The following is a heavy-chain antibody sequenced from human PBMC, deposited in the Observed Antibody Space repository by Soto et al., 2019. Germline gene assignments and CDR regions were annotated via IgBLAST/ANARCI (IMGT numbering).Heavy chain of an antibody. CDR1: GGSISSYY. D-gene: IGHD3-9*01. CDR3: ARHPQLLRYFDWLPEPYFDY. Sequence: SETLSLTCTVSGGSISSYYWSWIRQPPGKGLEWIGYIYYSGSTNYNPSLKSRVTISVDTSKNQFSLKLSSVTAADTAVYYCARHPQLLRYFDWLPEPYFDYWGQGTLVTVS. J-gene: IGHJ4*02. CDR2: IYYSGST. V-gene: IGHV4-59*08.